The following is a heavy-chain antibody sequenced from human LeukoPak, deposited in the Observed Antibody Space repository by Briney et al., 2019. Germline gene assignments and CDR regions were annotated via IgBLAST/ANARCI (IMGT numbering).Heavy chain of an antibody. D-gene: IGHD6-19*01. CDR3: ARPFDSSGWYYHY. V-gene: IGHV5-51*01. Sequence: KCGESLKISCKGSGYSFTSYWIGWVRQMPGKGLEWMGIIYPGDSDTRYSPSFQGQVTISADKSISTAYLQWSSLKASDTAMYYCARPFDSSGWYYHYWGQGTLVTVSP. CDR2: IYPGDSDT. J-gene: IGHJ4*02. CDR1: GYSFTSYW.